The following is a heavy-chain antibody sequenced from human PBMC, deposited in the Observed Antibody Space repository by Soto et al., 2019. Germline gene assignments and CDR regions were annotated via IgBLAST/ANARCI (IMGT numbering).Heavy chain of an antibody. J-gene: IGHJ4*02. Sequence: QVQLVESGGGLVKPGGSLTLSCAASRFTFSDYSMSWIRQAPGRGPEWVSYISTSGSTIFYADSVKGRFTMSRDNTMSILYLQMNSLRVEDAAIFYCAREGPRKGTYLFDYWGQGTLVTVSS. CDR1: RFTFSDYS. V-gene: IGHV3-11*01. D-gene: IGHD3-10*01. CDR3: AREGPRKGTYLFDY. CDR2: ISTSGSTI.